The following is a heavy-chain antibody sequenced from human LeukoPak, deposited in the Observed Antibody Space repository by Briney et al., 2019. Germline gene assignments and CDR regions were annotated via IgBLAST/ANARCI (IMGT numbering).Heavy chain of an antibody. CDR2: IIPIFGTA. J-gene: IGHJ4*02. D-gene: IGHD2-15*01. Sequence: ASVKVSCRASGGTFSSYAISWVRQAPGQGLEWMGGIIPIFGTANYAQKFQGRVTITADESTSTAYMELSSLRSEDTAVYYCARQYCSGGSCYVADYWGQGTLVTVSS. CDR3: ARQYCSGGSCYVADY. CDR1: GGTFSSYA. V-gene: IGHV1-69*13.